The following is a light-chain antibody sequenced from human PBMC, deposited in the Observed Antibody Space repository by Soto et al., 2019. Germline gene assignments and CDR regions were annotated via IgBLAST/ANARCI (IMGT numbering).Light chain of an antibody. J-gene: IGKJ1*01. V-gene: IGKV1-5*01. CDR2: DAS. CDR1: QSISSW. CDR3: QQYTSYPWT. Sequence: DIQMTQSPSTLSASVGDRVTVTCRASQSISSWLAWYQQKPGKAPNLLIYDASSLESGVPSRFSGSGSGTEFTLTISSLHPDDFATYYGQQYTSYPWTFGQGTKVEIK.